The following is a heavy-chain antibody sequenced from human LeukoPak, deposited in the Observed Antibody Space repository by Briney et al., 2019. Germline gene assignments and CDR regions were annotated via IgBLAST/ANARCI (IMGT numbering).Heavy chain of an antibody. D-gene: IGHD3-22*01. CDR2: IYTSGST. V-gene: IGHV4-59*10. J-gene: IGHJ4*02. CDR3: TRGPSPFDYYDSSGSYYFDY. Sequence: SETLSLTCAVYGGSFSGYYWSWIRQPAGKGLEWIGRIYTSGSTNYNPSLKSRVTMSVDTSKNQFSLKLSSVTAADTAVYYCTRGPSPFDYYDSSGSYYFDYWGQGTLVTVSS. CDR1: GGSFSGYY.